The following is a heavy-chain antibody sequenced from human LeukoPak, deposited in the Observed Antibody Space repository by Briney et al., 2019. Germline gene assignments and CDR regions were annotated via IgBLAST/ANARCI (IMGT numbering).Heavy chain of an antibody. CDR3: AKGPNVYNSGWSD. CDR2: ISWNSGSI. J-gene: IGHJ4*02. CDR1: GFTFDDYA. V-gene: IGHV3-9*01. D-gene: IGHD6-19*01. Sequence: PGGSLRLSCAASGFTFDDYAMHWVRQAPGKDLEWVSGISWNSGSIGYADSVKGRFTISRDNAKNSLYLQMNRLRAEDTAFYYCAKGPNVYNSGWSDWGQGTLVTVSS.